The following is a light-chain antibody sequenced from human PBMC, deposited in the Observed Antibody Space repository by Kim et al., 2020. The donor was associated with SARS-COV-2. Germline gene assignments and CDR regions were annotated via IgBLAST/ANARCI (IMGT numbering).Light chain of an antibody. V-gene: IGKV4-1*01. CDR2: WAT. Sequence: ATISCKSRQSILLTANNKNYLAWYQQEQGQPPMRLIFWATTRASGVPDRFSGSGTGADFTLTITSLQAEDVAVYFCQQYYSTPTFGQGTKVDIK. CDR3: QQYYSTPT. J-gene: IGKJ1*01. CDR1: QSILLTANNKNY.